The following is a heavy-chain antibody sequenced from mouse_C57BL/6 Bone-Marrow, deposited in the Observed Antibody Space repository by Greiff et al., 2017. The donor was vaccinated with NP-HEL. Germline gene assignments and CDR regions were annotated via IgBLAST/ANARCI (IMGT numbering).Heavy chain of an antibody. CDR2: IDPSDSYT. CDR1: GYTFTSYW. Sequence: QVQLQQPGAELVRPGTSVKLSCKASGYTFTSYWMHWVKQRPGQGLEWIGVIDPSDSYTNYNQKFKGKATLTVDTSSSTAYMQLSSLTSEDSAVYYCARWDYYGSSLDYWGQGTTLTVSS. V-gene: IGHV1-59*01. D-gene: IGHD1-1*01. J-gene: IGHJ2*01. CDR3: ARWDYYGSSLDY.